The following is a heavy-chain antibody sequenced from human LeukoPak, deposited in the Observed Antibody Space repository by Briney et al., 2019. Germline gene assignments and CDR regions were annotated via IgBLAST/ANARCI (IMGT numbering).Heavy chain of an antibody. J-gene: IGHJ3*02. V-gene: IGHV1-69*05. CDR2: IIPIFGTT. CDR1: GGTFSSYA. CDR3: AEGGSTSGAFDI. D-gene: IGHD2-15*01. Sequence: SVKVSCKGSGGTFSSYAISWVRQAPGQGLEWMGRIIPIFGTTNYAQKFQDRITMTTDESTGTAFMELNSLRSEDTAVYFCAEGGSTSGAFDIWGQGTMVTVSS.